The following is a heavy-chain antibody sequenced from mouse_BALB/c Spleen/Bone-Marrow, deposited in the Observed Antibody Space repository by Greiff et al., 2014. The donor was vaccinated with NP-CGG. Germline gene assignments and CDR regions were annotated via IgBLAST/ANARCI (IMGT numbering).Heavy chain of an antibody. CDR1: GFALSSYD. CDR2: ISSGGGST. D-gene: IGHD1-1*01. V-gene: IGHV5-12-1*01. J-gene: IGHJ2*01. CDR3: AREVLRDYFDY. Sequence: EVHLVESGGGLVKPGGSLKLSCAAPGFALSSYDMSWVRQTPEKRLEWVAYISSGGGSTYYPDTVKGRFTISRDNAKNTLYLQTSSLKSEDTAMYYCAREVLRDYFDYWGQGTTLTVSS.